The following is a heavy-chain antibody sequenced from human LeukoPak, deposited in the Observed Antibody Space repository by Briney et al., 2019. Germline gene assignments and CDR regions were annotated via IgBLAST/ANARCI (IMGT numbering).Heavy chain of an antibody. D-gene: IGHD3-22*01. CDR2: IYSGGST. CDR3: AREAGYDSSVNYMDV. V-gene: IGHV3-66*01. CDR1: GFTVSSNY. J-gene: IGHJ6*03. Sequence: GGSLRLSCAASGFTVSSNYMSWVRQAPGKGLEWVLVIYSGGSTYYADSVKGRFTISRDNSKNTLYLQMNSLRAEDTAVYYCAREAGYDSSVNYMDVWGKGTTVTISS.